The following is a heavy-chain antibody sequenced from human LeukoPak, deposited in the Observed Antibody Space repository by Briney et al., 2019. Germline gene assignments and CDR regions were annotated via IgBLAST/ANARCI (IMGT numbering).Heavy chain of an antibody. J-gene: IGHJ4*02. CDR3: ARGVIQAGGNDFDY. CDR2: ISSSGNT. Sequence: SETLSLTCSVSGDSISYFYWSWIRQAAGKGLEWVGRISSSGNTDYNASLKSRVTMSADTSNNPLSLKVISVTAAYTAVYYCARGVIQAGGNDFDYWGQGTLVTVSS. D-gene: IGHD4-23*01. V-gene: IGHV4-4*07. CDR1: GDSISYFY.